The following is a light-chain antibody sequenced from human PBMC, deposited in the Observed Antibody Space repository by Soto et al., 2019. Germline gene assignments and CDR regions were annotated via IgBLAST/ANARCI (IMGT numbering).Light chain of an antibody. CDR3: CSYAGSSTS. Sequence: QSVLTEPACVSVSPGQSITVSCTGTSSDVGSYNLVSWYQQHPGKAPKLMIYEGSKRPSGVSNRFSGSKSGNTASLTISGLQAEDEADYYCCSYAGSSTSFGTGTKVTVL. CDR2: EGS. J-gene: IGLJ1*01. CDR1: SSDVGSYNL. V-gene: IGLV2-23*01.